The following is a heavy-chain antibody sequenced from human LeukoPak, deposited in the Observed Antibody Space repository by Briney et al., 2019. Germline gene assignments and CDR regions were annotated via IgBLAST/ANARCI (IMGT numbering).Heavy chain of an antibody. CDR2: IIPIFGTA. Sequence: ASVKVSCKASGGTFSSYAISWVRQAPGQGLEWMGGIIPIFGTANYAQKFQGRVTITADESTSTAYMELSSLRSEDTAVYYCASKRGGGYYYYMDVWGKGTTVTVSS. J-gene: IGHJ6*03. V-gene: IGHV1-69*13. D-gene: IGHD3-16*01. CDR3: ASKRGGGYYYYMDV. CDR1: GGTFSSYA.